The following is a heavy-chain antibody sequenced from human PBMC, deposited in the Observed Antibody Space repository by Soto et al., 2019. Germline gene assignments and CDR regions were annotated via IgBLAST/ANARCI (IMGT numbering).Heavy chain of an antibody. CDR2: IIPLFGTA. CDR1: GGTFSSYA. CDR3: ARGQPLYYYDSSGYFNWFDP. J-gene: IGHJ5*02. Sequence: QVQLVQSGAEVKKPGSSVKVSCKASGGTFSSYAISWVRQAPGQGLEWMGGIIPLFGTANYAQTFQGRVRITADESTRTAYMELSSLRSEDTAVYYCARGQPLYYYDSSGYFNWFDPWGQGTLVTVSS. D-gene: IGHD3-22*01. V-gene: IGHV1-69*01.